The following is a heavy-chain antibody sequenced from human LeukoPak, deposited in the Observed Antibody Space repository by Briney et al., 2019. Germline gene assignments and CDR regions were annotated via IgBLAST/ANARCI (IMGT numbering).Heavy chain of an antibody. CDR1: GYTFTGCY. CDR3: AREGDRIVGATTGAFDI. J-gene: IGHJ3*02. V-gene: IGHV1-2*02. Sequence: GASVKVSCKASGYTFTGCYMHWVRQAPGQGLEWMGWINPNSGGTNYAQKFQGRVTMTRDTSISTAYMELSRLRSDDTAVYYCAREGDRIVGATTGAFDIWGQGTMVTVSS. D-gene: IGHD1-26*01. CDR2: INPNSGGT.